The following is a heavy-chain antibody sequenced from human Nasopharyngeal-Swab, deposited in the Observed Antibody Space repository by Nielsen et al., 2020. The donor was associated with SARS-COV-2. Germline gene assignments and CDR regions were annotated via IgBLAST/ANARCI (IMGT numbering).Heavy chain of an antibody. CDR1: GTSFSGYY. CDR2: INHSGST. CDR3: ARVNLGGSDIRVDY. V-gene: IGHV4-34*01. Sequence: SETLSLTCAVYGTSFSGYYWTWIRQPPGKGLEWIGAINHSGSTNYNPSLKSRVTISVDTSKNQFSLKLSSVTAADTAVYYCARVNLGGSDIRVDYWGQGTLVTVSS. D-gene: IGHD2-2*02. J-gene: IGHJ4*02.